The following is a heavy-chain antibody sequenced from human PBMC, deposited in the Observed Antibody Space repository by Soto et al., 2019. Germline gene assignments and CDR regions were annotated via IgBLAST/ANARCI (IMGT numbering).Heavy chain of an antibody. V-gene: IGHV3-7*01. CDR3: TGSSGWRLDY. D-gene: IGHD6-19*01. CDR1: GFTVSNYW. J-gene: IGHJ4*02. Sequence: EVQLVESGGGLVQPGGSLRLSCAVSGFTVSNYWMNWVRQSPGTGLEWVAIIKQDGSATHYVDSVRGRFTISRDKDKNSVYLQMSSLRAEDTAVYYCTGSSGWRLDYWGQGTLVTVSS. CDR2: IKQDGSAT.